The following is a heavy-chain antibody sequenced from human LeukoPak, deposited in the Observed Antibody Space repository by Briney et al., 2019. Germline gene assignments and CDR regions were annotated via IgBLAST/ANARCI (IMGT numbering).Heavy chain of an antibody. Sequence: GGSLRLSCTASGFTFGDYAMSWVRQAPGKGLEWVGFIRSKAYGGTTEYAASVKGRFTISRDDSKSIAYLQMNSLKTEDTAVYYCTRVARCSSTSCYGGLDYWGQGTLVTVSS. CDR3: TRVARCSSTSCYGGLDY. CDR2: IRSKAYGGTT. CDR1: GFTFGDYA. J-gene: IGHJ4*02. V-gene: IGHV3-49*04. D-gene: IGHD2-2*01.